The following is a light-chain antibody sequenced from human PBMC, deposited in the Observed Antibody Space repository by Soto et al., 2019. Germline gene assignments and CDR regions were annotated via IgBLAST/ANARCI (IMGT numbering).Light chain of an antibody. CDR3: QTWGSGIGV. CDR1: SGHSNYA. V-gene: IGLV4-69*01. CDR2: VNSDGSH. J-gene: IGLJ3*02. Sequence: QSVLTQSPSASASLGASVKLTCTLSSGHSNYAIAWHQQQPQKGPRYLMKVNSDGSHSKGDGIPDRFSGSSSGAERYLTISSLQSDDEADYYCQTWGSGIGVFGGGTKVTV.